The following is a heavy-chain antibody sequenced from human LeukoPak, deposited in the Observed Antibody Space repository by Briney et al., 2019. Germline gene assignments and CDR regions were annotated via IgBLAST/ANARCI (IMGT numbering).Heavy chain of an antibody. Sequence: SETLSLTCTVSGGSISSSSYYWGWIRQPPGKGLEWIGSIYYSGSTYYNPSLKSRVTISVDTSKNQFSLKLSSVTAADTAVYYCARDEMIPEWGQGTLVTVSS. CDR3: ARDEMIPE. D-gene: IGHD3-22*01. J-gene: IGHJ4*02. V-gene: IGHV4-39*07. CDR1: GGSISSSSYY. CDR2: IYYSGST.